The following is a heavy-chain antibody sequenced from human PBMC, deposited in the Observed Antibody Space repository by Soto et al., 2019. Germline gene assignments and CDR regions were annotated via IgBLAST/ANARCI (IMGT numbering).Heavy chain of an antibody. J-gene: IGHJ4*02. CDR2: ISYDGIDK. D-gene: IGHD6-19*01. Sequence: QVQLVESGGGVVQPGRSLRLSCAASGFTFNMYAMHWVRQAPGKGLEWVAVISYDGIDKYYADSVKGRFTNSRDNSKNTLYLQMNSLRAEDTAVYYCARRAVALDYWGQGTLVTVSS. CDR1: GFTFNMYA. CDR3: ARRAVALDY. V-gene: IGHV3-30-3*01.